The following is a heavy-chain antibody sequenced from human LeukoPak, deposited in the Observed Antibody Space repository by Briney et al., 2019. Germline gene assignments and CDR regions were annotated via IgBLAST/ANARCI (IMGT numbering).Heavy chain of an antibody. CDR3: VSHPRGYGIFHI. Sequence: PGGSLRLSYTAAGFTFNTYAMHWVRQAPGKGLEWVAFIQYDGNAKHYADSVTGRFTISRDISTNTLYLQMNSLRADDTAVYYCVSHPRGYGIFHIWGQGTMLTVSS. CDR2: IQYDGNAK. CDR1: GFTFNTYA. J-gene: IGHJ3*02. V-gene: IGHV3-30*02. D-gene: IGHD5-12*01.